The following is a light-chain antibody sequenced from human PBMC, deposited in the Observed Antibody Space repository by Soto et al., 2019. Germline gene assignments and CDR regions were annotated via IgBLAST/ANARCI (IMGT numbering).Light chain of an antibody. CDR2: EAS. V-gene: IGKV3-20*01. CDR3: HQFGSSPYT. Sequence: ENGLTQSQATLSLSPGEKATLSARASQSLSSTYLPWYQQKPGQPPSLLMYEASSRATGVPDRFSGSGSGTDFTLTISRLEPEDFAVYSCHQFGSSPYTFGQGTKLEIK. CDR1: QSLSSTY. J-gene: IGKJ2*01.